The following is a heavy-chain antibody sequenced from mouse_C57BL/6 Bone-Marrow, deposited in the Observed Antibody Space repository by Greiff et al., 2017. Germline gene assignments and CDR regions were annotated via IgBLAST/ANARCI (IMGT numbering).Heavy chain of an antibody. V-gene: IGHV2-4*01. Sequence: QVQPQQSGPGLVQPSQSLSITCTASGFSFTSYGVHWVRQPPGKGLEWLGVIWSGGSTDYNAAFISRLSISKDNSKSQVFFKMNSLQADDTAIYYCAKGDYGRDYAMDYWGQGTSVTVSS. J-gene: IGHJ4*01. D-gene: IGHD1-1*01. CDR2: IWSGGST. CDR1: GFSFTSYG. CDR3: AKGDYGRDYAMDY.